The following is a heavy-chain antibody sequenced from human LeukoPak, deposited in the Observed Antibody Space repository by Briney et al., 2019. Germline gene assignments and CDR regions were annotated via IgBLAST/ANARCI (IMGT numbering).Heavy chain of an antibody. Sequence: GGSLRLSCAASVFTFSSYEMNWVGQAPPKALEWVSYISSSGSTIYYADSVKGRFTISRDNAKNSLYLQMNSLRAEDSAVYYCARDQAGRHSDYWGQGTLVTVSS. D-gene: IGHD6-13*01. J-gene: IGHJ4*02. V-gene: IGHV3-48*03. CDR3: ARDQAGRHSDY. CDR2: ISSSGSTI. CDR1: VFTFSSYE.